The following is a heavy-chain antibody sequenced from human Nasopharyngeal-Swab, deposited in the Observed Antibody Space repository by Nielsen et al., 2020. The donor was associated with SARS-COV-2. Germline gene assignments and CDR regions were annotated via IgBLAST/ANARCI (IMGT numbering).Heavy chain of an antibody. CDR3: AKYAPATNWFDP. CDR1: GFSFSDYS. J-gene: IGHJ5*02. Sequence: GESLKISCAASGFSFSDYSMNWVRQAPGKGLEWVSAISGSGGSTYYADSVKGRFTISRDNSKNTLYLQMNSLRAEDTAVYYCAKYAPATNWFDPWGQGTLVTVSS. CDR2: ISGSGGST. V-gene: IGHV3-23*01. D-gene: IGHD2-2*01.